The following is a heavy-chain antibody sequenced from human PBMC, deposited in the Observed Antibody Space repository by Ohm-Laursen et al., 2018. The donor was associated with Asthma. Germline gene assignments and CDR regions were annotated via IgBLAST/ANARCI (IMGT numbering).Heavy chain of an antibody. J-gene: IGHJ5*02. CDR2: IWFDSREE. D-gene: IGHD3-10*01. CDR1: GLTFNANA. V-gene: IGHV3-33*08. Sequence: SLRLSCTASGLTFNANAFHWVRQAPGKGLEWVAGIWFDSREEYYTDSVKGRFTISRDKNTLYLQMNSLRAEDTAVYYCAREYWEYGSGSYRSLGPWGQGTLVTVSS. CDR3: AREYWEYGSGSYRSLGP.